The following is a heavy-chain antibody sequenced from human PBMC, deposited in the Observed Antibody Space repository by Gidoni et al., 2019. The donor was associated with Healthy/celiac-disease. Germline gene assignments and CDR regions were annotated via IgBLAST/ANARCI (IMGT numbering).Heavy chain of an antibody. CDR3: AKLLLMTNDAFDI. CDR1: GFTFSSDG. V-gene: IGHV3-30*18. J-gene: IGHJ3*02. CDR2: ISYDGSNK. Sequence: QVQLVESGGGVVQPERSRRLSCAASGFTFSSDGMHWVRQAPGKGLEWVAVISYDGSNKYYADAVKGRFTISRDNSKNTLYLQMNSLRAEDTAVYYCAKLLLMTNDAFDIWGQGTMVTVSS. D-gene: IGHD3-10*01.